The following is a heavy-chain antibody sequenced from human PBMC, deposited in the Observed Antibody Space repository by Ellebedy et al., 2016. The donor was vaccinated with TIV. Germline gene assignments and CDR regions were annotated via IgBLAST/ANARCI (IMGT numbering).Heavy chain of an antibody. CDR2: IYYSGST. V-gene: IGHV4-59*08. Sequence: SETLSLTCTVSGGSISSYYWSWIRQPPGKGLEWIGYIYYSGSTYYNPSLKSRVTISVDTSKNQFSLKLSSVTAADTAVYYCARALIVGGPRPDYFDYWGQGTLVTVSS. CDR1: GGSISSYY. CDR3: ARALIVGGPRPDYFDY. J-gene: IGHJ4*02. D-gene: IGHD2/OR15-2a*01.